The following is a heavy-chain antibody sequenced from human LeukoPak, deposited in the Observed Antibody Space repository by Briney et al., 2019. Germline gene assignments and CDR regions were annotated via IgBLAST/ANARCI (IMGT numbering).Heavy chain of an antibody. V-gene: IGHV4-59*01. Sequence: SETLSLTCTVSGGSISSYYWSWIRQPPGKGLEWIGYIYYSGSTNYNPSLKSRVTISVDTSKNQFSLKLSSVTAADTAVYYCAKDRAGFDYWGQGTLVTVSS. CDR2: IYYSGST. J-gene: IGHJ4*02. CDR1: GGSISSYY. D-gene: IGHD6-13*01. CDR3: AKDRAGFDY.